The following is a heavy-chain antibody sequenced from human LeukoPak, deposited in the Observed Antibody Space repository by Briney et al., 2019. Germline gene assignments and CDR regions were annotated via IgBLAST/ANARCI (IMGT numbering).Heavy chain of an antibody. CDR1: GGTFSSYA. D-gene: IGHD2-15*01. J-gene: IGHJ4*02. CDR3: AREGLGYCSGGSCLHHY. V-gene: IGHV1-69*04. CDR2: IIPILGIA. Sequence: GASVKVSCKASGGTFSSYAISWVRQAPGQGLEWMGRIIPILGIANYAQKFQGRVTITADKSTSTAYMELSSLRSEDTAVYYCAREGLGYCSGGSCLHHYWGQGTLVNVSS.